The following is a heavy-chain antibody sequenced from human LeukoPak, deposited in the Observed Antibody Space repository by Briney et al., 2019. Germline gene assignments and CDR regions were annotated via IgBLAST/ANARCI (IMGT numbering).Heavy chain of an antibody. CDR3: ARGGSNYDFWRPTYFQH. V-gene: IGHV4-34*01. D-gene: IGHD3-3*01. Sequence: SETLSLTCAVYGGSFSGYYWSWIRQPPGKGLEWIGEINHSGSTNYNPSLKSRVTISVDTSKNQFSLKLSSVTAADTAVYYCARGGSNYDFWRPTYFQHWGQGTLVTVSS. CDR2: INHSGST. CDR1: GGSFSGYY. J-gene: IGHJ1*01.